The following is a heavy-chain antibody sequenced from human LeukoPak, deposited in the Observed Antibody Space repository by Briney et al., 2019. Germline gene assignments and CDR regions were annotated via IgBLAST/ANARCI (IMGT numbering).Heavy chain of an antibody. Sequence: GASVKVSCKASGYTFTGYYMHWVRQAPGQGLEWMGWINPNSGGTNYAQKFQGRVTMTRDTSISTAYMELSRLRSDDTAVYYCARDGVEGSGSYYANWGQGTLVTVSS. CDR1: GYTFTGYY. D-gene: IGHD3-10*01. V-gene: IGHV1-2*02. J-gene: IGHJ4*02. CDR3: ARDGVEGSGSYYAN. CDR2: INPNSGGT.